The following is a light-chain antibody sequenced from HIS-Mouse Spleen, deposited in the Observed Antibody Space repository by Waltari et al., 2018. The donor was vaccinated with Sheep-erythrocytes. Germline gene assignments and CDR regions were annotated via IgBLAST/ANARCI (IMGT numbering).Light chain of an antibody. Sequence: SYELTQPPSVSVSPGQTARITCSGDKLGDKYACWYQQKPGQSPVLVIYQDSKRPSGNPERFSGSNSGNTATLTISGTQAMDEADYYCQAWDSSTAWVFGGGTKLTVL. CDR3: QAWDSSTAWV. J-gene: IGLJ3*02. V-gene: IGLV3-1*01. CDR1: KLGDKY. CDR2: QDS.